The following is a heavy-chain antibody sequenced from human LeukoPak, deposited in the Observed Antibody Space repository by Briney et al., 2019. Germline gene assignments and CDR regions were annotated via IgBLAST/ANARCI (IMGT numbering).Heavy chain of an antibody. CDR1: GYTFTSYG. Sequence: ASVKVSCKASGYTFTSYGISWVRQAPGQGLEWMGWISAYNGNTNYAQNLQGRVIMTTDTSTSAAYMDLRSLRSDDTAVYYCARDPRQDGSLFDYWGQGTLVTVSS. J-gene: IGHJ4*02. V-gene: IGHV1-18*01. D-gene: IGHD5-24*01. CDR3: ARDPRQDGSLFDY. CDR2: ISAYNGNT.